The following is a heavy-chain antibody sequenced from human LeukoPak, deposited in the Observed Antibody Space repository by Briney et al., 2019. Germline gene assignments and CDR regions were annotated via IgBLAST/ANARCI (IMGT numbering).Heavy chain of an antibody. CDR1: GFTFSDYY. Sequence: GGSLRLSCAASGFTFSDYYMSRIRQAPGKGLEWVAYISSSGNTRYYADSVKGRFTISRDNAKNSLYLQMNSLRAEDTAVYYCAWGGIAAFDFWGQGTLVTVSS. D-gene: IGHD2-21*01. CDR3: AWGGIAAFDF. CDR2: ISSSGNTR. J-gene: IGHJ4*02. V-gene: IGHV3-11*04.